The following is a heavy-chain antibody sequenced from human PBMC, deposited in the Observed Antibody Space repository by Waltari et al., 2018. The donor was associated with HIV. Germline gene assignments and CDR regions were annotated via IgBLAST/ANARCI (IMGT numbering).Heavy chain of an antibody. CDR2: VYYGGVT. D-gene: IGHD1-1*01. Sequence: QLQLQESGPGLVKPSETLSLTCTVSGGSITTSTYFWGWMRQPPGKGLEWIGSVYYGGVTYSNPPLKIRVTISVDTSMNQFSLKLNSMTAADAAVYYCASHGANWNSQYYYYYGLDVWGQGTTVTVSS. V-gene: IGHV4-39*01. CDR3: ASHGANWNSQYYYYYGLDV. J-gene: IGHJ6*02. CDR1: GGSITTSTYF.